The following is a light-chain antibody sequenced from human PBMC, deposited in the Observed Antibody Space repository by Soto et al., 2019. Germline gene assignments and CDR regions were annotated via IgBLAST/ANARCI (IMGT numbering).Light chain of an antibody. CDR2: EVS. J-gene: IGLJ3*02. Sequence: QSALTQPASVSGSPGQSITISCTGTSNNIGYYNLVSWYQQHPGKAPKFMTYEVSKRPSGVSTRFSGSKSGNTASLTISGLQPEDEADYYCCSPAGAMTWVFGGGTKVTVL. V-gene: IGLV2-23*02. CDR3: CSPAGAMTWV. CDR1: SNNIGYYNL.